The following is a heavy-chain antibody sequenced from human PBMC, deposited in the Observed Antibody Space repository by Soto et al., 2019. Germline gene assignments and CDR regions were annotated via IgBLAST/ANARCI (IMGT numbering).Heavy chain of an antibody. D-gene: IGHD6-19*01. CDR1: GYTFTSYY. Sequence: ASVKVSCKASGYTFTSYYMHWVRQTPGQGLEWMGIINPSGGSTSYAQKFQGRVTMTRDTSTSTVYMELSSLRSEDTAVYYCARDYAAVAGRDYYYGMDGWGQGTTVTVYS. V-gene: IGHV1-46*01. J-gene: IGHJ6*02. CDR3: ARDYAAVAGRDYYYGMDG. CDR2: INPSGGST.